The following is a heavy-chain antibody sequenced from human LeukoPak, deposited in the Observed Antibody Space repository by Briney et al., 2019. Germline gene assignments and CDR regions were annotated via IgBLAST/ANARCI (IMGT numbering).Heavy chain of an antibody. CDR1: GFTFSSYA. Sequence: PGGSLRLSCAASGFTFSSYAMSWVRQAPGKGLEWVSDINASGGSTYYADSVKGRFTISRDNSKNTLYLQMNSLRAEDTAVYYCARRAGDYSHPYDYWGQGILVTVSS. D-gene: IGHD3-22*01. V-gene: IGHV3-23*01. J-gene: IGHJ4*02. CDR3: ARRAGDYSHPYDY. CDR2: INASGGST.